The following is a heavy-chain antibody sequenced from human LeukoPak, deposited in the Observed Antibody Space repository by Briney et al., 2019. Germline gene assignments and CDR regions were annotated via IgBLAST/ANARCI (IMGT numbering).Heavy chain of an antibody. V-gene: IGHV3-30-3*01. J-gene: IGHJ6*03. CDR2: ISYDGSNK. D-gene: IGHD1-26*01. CDR1: GFTFSSYA. CDR3: ARDGGIVGAYYYYMDV. Sequence: PGRSLRLSCAASGFTFSSYAMHWVRQAPGKGLEWVAVISYDGSNKYYADSVKGRFTISRDNSKNTLYLQMNSLRAEDTAVYYCARDGGIVGAYYYYMDVWGKGTTVTVSS.